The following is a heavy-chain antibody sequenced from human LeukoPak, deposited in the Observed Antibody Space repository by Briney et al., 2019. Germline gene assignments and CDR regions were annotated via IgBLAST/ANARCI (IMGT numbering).Heavy chain of an antibody. CDR3: AKNRNCDYAQNFEF. CDR2: IRGSGGLT. Sequence: GGSLRLSCAASGFTFSSYAMNWVRQAPGKGLEWVSAIRGSGGLTYYADSVKGRFTILRDNSKNPMYLQINSLRAEDTAVHYCAKNRNCDYAQNFEFWGQGTLVTVSS. D-gene: IGHD1-14*01. V-gene: IGHV3-23*01. J-gene: IGHJ4*02. CDR1: GFTFSSYA.